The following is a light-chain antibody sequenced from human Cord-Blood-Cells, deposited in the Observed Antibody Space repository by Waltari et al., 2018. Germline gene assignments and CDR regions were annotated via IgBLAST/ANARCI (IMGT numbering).Light chain of an antibody. V-gene: IGKV1-5*03. Sequence: DLKMTQSPSTLSASVGDRLTNTCRASQSISSWLAWYQQKPGKAPKLLIYKASSLESGVPSRFSGSGSGTEFTLTSISLQPDDFATYYCQQYNSYWTFGQGTKVEIK. CDR2: KAS. J-gene: IGKJ1*01. CDR3: QQYNSYWT. CDR1: QSISSW.